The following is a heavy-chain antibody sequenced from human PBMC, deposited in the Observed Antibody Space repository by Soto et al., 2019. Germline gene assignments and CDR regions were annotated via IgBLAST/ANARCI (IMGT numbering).Heavy chain of an antibody. D-gene: IGHD6-25*01. CDR2: IYSSGST. CDR3: ARLYGFSGFDY. CDR1: GGSISSYY. V-gene: IGHV4-59*08. Sequence: PSETLSLTCTVSGGSISSYYWSWIRQPPGKGLEWIGYIYSSGSTNYNPSLKSRVTISVDTSKNQFSLKLSSVTAADTAVYYCARLYGFSGFDYWGQGTLVTVSS. J-gene: IGHJ4*02.